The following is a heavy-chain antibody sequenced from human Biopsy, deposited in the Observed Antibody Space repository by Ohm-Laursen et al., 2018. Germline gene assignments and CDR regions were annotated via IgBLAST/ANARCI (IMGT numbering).Heavy chain of an antibody. CDR1: GFTVNDHA. Sequence: SLRLSCTASGFTVNDHAMHWVRQPPGKGLEWVSGISWDSGRIGYADSVKGRLTVPRDNAKKSLYLEMNSLRPVDTAFFYYKKVLIPAGTDVWGQGTTVTVSS. V-gene: IGHV3-9*01. CDR2: ISWDSGRI. CDR3: KKVLIPAGTDV. D-gene: IGHD3-9*01. J-gene: IGHJ6*02.